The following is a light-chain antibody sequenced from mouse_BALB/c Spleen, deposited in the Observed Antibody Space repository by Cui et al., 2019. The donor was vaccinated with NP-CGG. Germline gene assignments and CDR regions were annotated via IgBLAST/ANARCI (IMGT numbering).Light chain of an antibody. V-gene: IGLV1*01. CDR1: IGAVTTSNY. CDR2: GTN. CDR3: ALWYSNHWV. Sequence: QTVVTQGYALTTSPGETVTLTCRSSIGAVTTSNYANWVQEKPDHLFTGLIGGTNNRPPGVPARFSGSLIGDKAALIITGAQTEDEAIYFCALWYSNHWVFGGGTKLTVL. J-gene: IGLJ1*01.